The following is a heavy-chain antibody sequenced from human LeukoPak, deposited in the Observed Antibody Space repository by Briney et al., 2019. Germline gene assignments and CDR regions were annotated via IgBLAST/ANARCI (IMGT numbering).Heavy chain of an antibody. CDR1: GFTFSSYA. CDR2: ISGSGGST. J-gene: IGHJ6*02. D-gene: IGHD3-10*01. V-gene: IGHV3-23*01. Sequence: GGSLRLSCAASGFTFSSYAMSWVRQAPGRGLEWVSAISGSGGSTYYADSVKGRFTISRDNSKNTLYLQMNSLRAEDTAVYYCAKGVHYGSGSSSLFGYYYYGMDVWGQGTTVTVSS. CDR3: AKGVHYGSGSSSLFGYYYYGMDV.